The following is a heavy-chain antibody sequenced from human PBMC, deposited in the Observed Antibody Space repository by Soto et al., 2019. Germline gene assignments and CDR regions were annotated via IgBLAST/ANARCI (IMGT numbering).Heavy chain of an antibody. J-gene: IGHJ4*02. Sequence: LRLSCAASGFTFSSYAMSWVRQAPGKGLEWVSAISGSGGSTYYADSVKGRFTISRDNSKNTLYLQMNSLRAEDTAVYYCAKGYYYDSSGYLDYWGQGTLVTVSS. V-gene: IGHV3-23*01. D-gene: IGHD3-22*01. CDR3: AKGYYYDSSGYLDY. CDR1: GFTFSSYA. CDR2: ISGSGGST.